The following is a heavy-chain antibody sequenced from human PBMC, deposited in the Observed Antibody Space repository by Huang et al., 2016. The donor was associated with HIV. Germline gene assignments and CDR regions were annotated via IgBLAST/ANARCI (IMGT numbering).Heavy chain of an antibody. V-gene: IGHV1-18*01. CDR3: AGGREYCSGGSCFQGRYFDY. D-gene: IGHD2-15*01. J-gene: IGHJ4*02. CDR2: ISANNGKT. Sequence: QVHLVQSGAEVKKPGASVRVSCKASGYTFNIYGISWVRQAPGQGLEWMGWISANNGKTKSSQRLQGRLTMTTDTSTNTVFMELRSLRSDDTAFYYCAGGREYCSGGSCFQGRYFDYWGQGTLVTVSS. CDR1: GYTFNIYG.